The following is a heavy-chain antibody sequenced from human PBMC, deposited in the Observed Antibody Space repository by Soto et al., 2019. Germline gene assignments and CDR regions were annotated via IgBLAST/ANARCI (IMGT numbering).Heavy chain of an antibody. Sequence: ASVKVSCKASGYTFTSYGISWVRQAPGQGLEWMGWISAHNGNTKYEQKLQGRVTVTADISTNTAYMEVRSLRSDDTAVYYCARTRLDCRGTSCYDYWGQGTLVTVSS. CDR2: ISAHNGNT. CDR3: ARTRLDCRGTSCYDY. D-gene: IGHD2-2*01. CDR1: GYTFTSYG. V-gene: IGHV1-18*01. J-gene: IGHJ4*02.